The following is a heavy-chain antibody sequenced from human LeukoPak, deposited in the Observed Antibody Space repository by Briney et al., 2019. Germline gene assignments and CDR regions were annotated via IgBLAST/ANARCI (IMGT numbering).Heavy chain of an antibody. V-gene: IGHV1-69*13. J-gene: IGHJ4*02. D-gene: IGHD2-15*01. CDR2: IIPIFGTA. CDR3: ARGLGLEYCSGGSCPHDY. Sequence: ASVKVSCKASGGTFSNYTISWVRQAPGQGLEWMGEIIPIFGTANYAQKFQGRVTITADESTSTAYMELSSLRSEDTAVYYCARGLGLEYCSGGSCPHDYWGQGTLVTVSS. CDR1: GGTFSNYT.